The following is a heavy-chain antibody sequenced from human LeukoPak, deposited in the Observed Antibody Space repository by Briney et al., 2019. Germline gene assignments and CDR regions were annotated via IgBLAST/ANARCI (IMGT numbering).Heavy chain of an antibody. Sequence: GRSLRLSCAASGFTFDDFAMHWVRQVPGMGLEWVSGISWNGGNIGYAASVKGRFTISRDSDKKCLYLQMNNLRAEDTALYYCAKTLGSITYDAYDIWGQGTMVTVSS. D-gene: IGHD7-27*01. CDR1: GFTFDDFA. V-gene: IGHV3-9*01. CDR3: AKTLGSITYDAYDI. J-gene: IGHJ3*02. CDR2: ISWNGGNI.